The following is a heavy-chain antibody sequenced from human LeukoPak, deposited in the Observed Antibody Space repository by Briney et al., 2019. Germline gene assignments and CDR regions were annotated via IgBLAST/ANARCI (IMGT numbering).Heavy chain of an antibody. J-gene: IGHJ4*02. CDR1: GFTFSSYG. CDR3: AKDPAAAGKQEYYFDY. CDR2: ISYDGSNK. Sequence: GGSLRLSCAASGFTFSSYGMHWVRQAPGKGLEWVAVISYDGSNKYYADSVKGRFTIPRDNSKNTLYLQMNSLRAEDTAVYYCAKDPAAAGKQEYYFDYWGQGTLVTVSS. D-gene: IGHD6-13*01. V-gene: IGHV3-30*18.